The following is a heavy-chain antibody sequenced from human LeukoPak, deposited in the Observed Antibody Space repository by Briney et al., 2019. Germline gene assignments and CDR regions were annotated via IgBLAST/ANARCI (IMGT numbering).Heavy chain of an antibody. Sequence: PGGSLRLSCVASGFTFSDYYMSWIRRAPGKGLEWVSYISSSGSTIYYADSVKGRFTISRDNAKNSLYLQMNSLRAEDTAVYYCARDGGDVLRYFDWLYGYFDYWGQGTLVTVSS. J-gene: IGHJ4*02. CDR3: ARDGGDVLRYFDWLYGYFDY. V-gene: IGHV3-11*04. CDR1: GFTFSDYY. CDR2: ISSSGSTI. D-gene: IGHD3-9*01.